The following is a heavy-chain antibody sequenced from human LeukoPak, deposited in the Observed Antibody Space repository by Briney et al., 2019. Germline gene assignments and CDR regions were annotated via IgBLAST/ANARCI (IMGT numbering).Heavy chain of an antibody. V-gene: IGHV1-69*01. CDR2: IVPIFGTA. J-gene: IGHJ4*02. CDR1: GGTFSSYA. D-gene: IGHD5-12*01. Sequence: ASVKVSCKASGGTFSSYAISWVRQAPGQGLEWVGGIVPIFGTANYAQKFQGRVTITADESTSTAYMELSSLRSEDTAVYYCARGTPGYSGYDSWPCWGQGTLVTVSS. CDR3: ARGTPGYSGYDSWPC.